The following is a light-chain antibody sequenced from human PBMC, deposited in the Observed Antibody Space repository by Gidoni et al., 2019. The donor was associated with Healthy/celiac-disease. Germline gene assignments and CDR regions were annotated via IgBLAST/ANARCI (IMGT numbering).Light chain of an antibody. J-gene: IGKJ4*01. Sequence: DIQMTQSPSSLSASLGDRVTITCRASQSIISYFNWYQQKPGKAPKLLIYASSSLQSWVPSRFSGSGSGTDFTLTISSLQPEDFATYYCQQSYSTPPLTFXGXTKVEIK. CDR3: QQSYSTPPLT. V-gene: IGKV1-39*01. CDR1: QSIISY. CDR2: ASS.